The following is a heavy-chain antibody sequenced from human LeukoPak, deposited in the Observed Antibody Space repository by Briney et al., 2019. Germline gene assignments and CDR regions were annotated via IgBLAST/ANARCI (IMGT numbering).Heavy chain of an antibody. CDR3: ARWVDLTVY. J-gene: IGHJ4*02. CDR1: GFTFRSYA. V-gene: IGHV4-38-2*01. CDR2: FDHTGTT. Sequence: GSLRLSCAASGFTFRSYAMNRVRQPPGKGLEWIGSFDHTGTTYYNPSLKSRVTTSVDTSKNQFSLRLSSVTAADTAVYYCARWVDLTVYWGQGTLVTVSS. D-gene: IGHD3-9*01.